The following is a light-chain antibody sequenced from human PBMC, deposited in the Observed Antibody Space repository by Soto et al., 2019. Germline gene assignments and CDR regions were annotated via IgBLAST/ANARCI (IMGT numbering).Light chain of an antibody. Sequence: DIQMTQSPSTVSASVGDRVTITCRASQSISSFVAWYQQKPGKAPKLLIYDASSLESGVPSTFSGSGSGTEFTLTSSSLQPDDFATYYCQQYNSYPWTFGQGTMADIK. CDR2: DAS. J-gene: IGKJ1*01. CDR1: QSISSF. V-gene: IGKV1-5*01. CDR3: QQYNSYPWT.